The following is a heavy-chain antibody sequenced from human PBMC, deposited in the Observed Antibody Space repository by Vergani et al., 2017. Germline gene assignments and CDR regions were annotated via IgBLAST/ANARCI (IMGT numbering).Heavy chain of an antibody. Sequence: EVQLVESGGGLVKPGESLRLSCAASGFDFSIYSMSWVRQAPGKGLEWVASIKATPDKTYYADSVKGRFTISRDNAKNSLYLDMSSLRAEDTAVYYCVRDVRVSRTWGQGTLVAVSS. CDR2: IKATPDKT. J-gene: IGHJ3*01. CDR1: GFDFSIYS. V-gene: IGHV3-21*01. CDR3: VRDVRVSRT.